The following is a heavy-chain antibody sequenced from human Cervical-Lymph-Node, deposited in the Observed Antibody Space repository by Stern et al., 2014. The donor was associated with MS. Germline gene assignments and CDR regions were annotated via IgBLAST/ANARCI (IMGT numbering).Heavy chain of an antibody. J-gene: IGHJ6*02. CDR2: INLNSGGT. Sequence: QVQLVQSGAEVKKPGASVKVSCKASGYTFSDYYMHWVRQAPGQGLEWMGLINLNSGGTNYARKFRGRVTMTRDTSISTAYMELSRLRSDDTAVYYCARGDTWHSAYYYHGMDVWGQGTTVTVSS. V-gene: IGHV1-2*02. CDR1: GYTFSDYY. CDR3: ARGDTWHSAYYYHGMDV.